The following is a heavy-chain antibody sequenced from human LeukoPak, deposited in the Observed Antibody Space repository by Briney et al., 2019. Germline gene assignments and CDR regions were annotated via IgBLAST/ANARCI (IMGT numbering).Heavy chain of an antibody. D-gene: IGHD2-15*01. CDR1: GFTLSSYA. Sequence: GRSLRLSCAASGFTLSSYAMSWVRQAPGKGLEWVSAISGSGGSTYYADSVKGRFTISRDNSKNTLYLQMNSPRAEDTAVYYCAKAISRRYCSGGSCYSGFDYWGQGTLVTVSS. J-gene: IGHJ4*02. V-gene: IGHV3-23*01. CDR3: AKAISRRYCSGGSCYSGFDY. CDR2: ISGSGGST.